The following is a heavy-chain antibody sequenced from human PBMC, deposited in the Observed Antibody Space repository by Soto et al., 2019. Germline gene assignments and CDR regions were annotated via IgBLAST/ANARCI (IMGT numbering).Heavy chain of an antibody. V-gene: IGHV4-59*08. J-gene: IGHJ6*03. CDR1: GGSVSSYY. CDR3: ASSVRYLVPSSSQYYSYLDV. CDR2: IYYSGST. Sequence: SETLSLTCTVSGGSVSSYYWSWIRQPPGKGLEWIGYIYYSGSTNYNPSLKSRVTIAVDTSKNQFSLKLSSVTAADTAVFSCASSVRYLVPSSSQYYSYLDVWGKGTTVTLSS. D-gene: IGHD2-2*01.